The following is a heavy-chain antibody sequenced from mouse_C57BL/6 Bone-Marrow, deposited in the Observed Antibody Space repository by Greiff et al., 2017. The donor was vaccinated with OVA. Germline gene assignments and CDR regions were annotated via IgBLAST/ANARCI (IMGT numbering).Heavy chain of an antibody. CDR1: GYTFTDYE. J-gene: IGHJ2*01. CDR2: IDPETGGT. CDR3: TRRRKITTVVFDY. D-gene: IGHD1-1*01. Sequence: VQLQESGAELVRPGASVTLSCKASGYTFTDYEMHWVKQTPVHGLEWIGAIDPETGGTAYNQKFKGKAILTADKSSSTAYMELRSLTSEDSAVYYCTRRRKITTVVFDYWGQGTTLTVSS. V-gene: IGHV1-15*01.